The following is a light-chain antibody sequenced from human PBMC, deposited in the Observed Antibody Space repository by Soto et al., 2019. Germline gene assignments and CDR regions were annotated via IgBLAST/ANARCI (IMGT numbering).Light chain of an antibody. V-gene: IGKV1-5*01. CDR2: DAS. CDR1: QSISSL. J-gene: IGKJ4*01. CDR3: QQYNSYSS. Sequence: DIQMTQSPSTLSASVGDRVTITCRASQSISSLLAWYQQKPGKAPKLLIYDASSLESGVPSRFSGSGSGTEFPLPISRLQPDDFATYYCQQYNSYSSFGGGTKVEIK.